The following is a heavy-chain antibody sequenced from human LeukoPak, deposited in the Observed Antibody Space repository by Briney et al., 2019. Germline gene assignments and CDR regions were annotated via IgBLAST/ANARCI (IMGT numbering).Heavy chain of an antibody. CDR1: GFTFSDFG. CDR2: ISGSGGDT. D-gene: IGHD3-16*01. CDR3: AKNRGDLLSSRVGCDY. V-gene: IGHV3-23*01. Sequence: GGSLRLSCAASGFTFSDFGMTWVHQAPGKGLKWVSGISGSGGDTYYADSVKGRFTISRDNPKSTLYLQMNTLGAEDTAIYYCAKNRGDLLSSRVGCDYWGQGALVTVSS. J-gene: IGHJ4*02.